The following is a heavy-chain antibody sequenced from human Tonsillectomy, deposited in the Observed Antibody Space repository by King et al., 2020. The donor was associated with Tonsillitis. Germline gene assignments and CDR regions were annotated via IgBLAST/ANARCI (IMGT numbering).Heavy chain of an antibody. V-gene: IGHV1-2*02. Sequence: QLVQSGAEVKTPGASVKVSCKASGYSFTDSFMHWVRQAPGQGLEWMGWINPNSGGTTYAQKFQGRVTMTRDASISTYYMELSRLKSDDSAVYYCAKALDITVVVSDATLYDWGQGTQVTVSA. CDR1: GYSFTDSF. D-gene: IGHD2-2*01. CDR2: INPNSGGT. CDR3: AKALDITVVVSDATLYD. J-gene: IGHJ4*02.